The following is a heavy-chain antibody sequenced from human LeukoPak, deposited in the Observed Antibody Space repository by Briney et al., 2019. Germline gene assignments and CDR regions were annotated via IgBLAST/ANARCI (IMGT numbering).Heavy chain of an antibody. CDR2: ISSSSSYI. D-gene: IGHD3-22*01. V-gene: IGHV3-21*01. J-gene: IGHJ4*02. CDR1: GFTFSSYS. CDR3: ARVTLEDSSRGY. Sequence: GGSLRLSCAASGFTFSSYSMNWVRQAPGKGLEWVSSISSSSSYIYYADSVKGRFTISRDNAKNSLYLQMNSLRAEDTAVYHCARVTLEDSSRGYWGQGTLVTVSS.